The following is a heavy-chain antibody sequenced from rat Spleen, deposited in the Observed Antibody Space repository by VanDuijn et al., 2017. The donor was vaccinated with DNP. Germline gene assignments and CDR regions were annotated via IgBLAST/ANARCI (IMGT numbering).Heavy chain of an antibody. CDR3: AGRPPPTRGPFDY. D-gene: IGHD1-4*01. V-gene: IGHV5-31*01. CDR2: ISYDGSDT. CDR1: GFIFSNYW. J-gene: IGHJ2*01. Sequence: EVQLVESGGGPVQPGRSLKLSCVASGFIFSNYWMTWIRQAPGKGLEWVASISYDGSDTYYRDSVKGRFTISRENAKSTLYLQMDSLRSDDTATYYCAGRPPPTRGPFDYWGQGIMVTVSS.